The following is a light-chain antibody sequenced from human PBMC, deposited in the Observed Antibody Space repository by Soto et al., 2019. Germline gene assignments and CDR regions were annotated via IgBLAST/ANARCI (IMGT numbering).Light chain of an antibody. CDR1: QSISIY. CDR3: QQSYIMPIYT. CDR2: AAS. Sequence: DIQMTQSPSSLSASVGDRVTITCRASQSISIYLNWYQQKPGKAPRLLIYAASRLQSGVPSRFSGSGSGTDFTLTISSLQPEDFATYYSQQSYIMPIYTFGQGTRLDIK. J-gene: IGKJ2*01. V-gene: IGKV1-39*01.